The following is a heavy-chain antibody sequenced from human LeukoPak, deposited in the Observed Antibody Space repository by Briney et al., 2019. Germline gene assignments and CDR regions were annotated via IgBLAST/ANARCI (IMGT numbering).Heavy chain of an antibody. J-gene: IGHJ5*02. D-gene: IGHD5-12*01. CDR2: VAYSGST. V-gene: IGHV4-59*01. Sequence: SETLSLTCTVSGGSTNSYYWSWIRQSPGKGLEWIGYVAYSGSTNYNPSHKSRVTISLDTSKNQFSLKLSSVTAADTAVYYCARTVSGYYFYAWGPGTLVTVSS. CDR3: ARTVSGYYFYA. CDR1: GGSTNSYY.